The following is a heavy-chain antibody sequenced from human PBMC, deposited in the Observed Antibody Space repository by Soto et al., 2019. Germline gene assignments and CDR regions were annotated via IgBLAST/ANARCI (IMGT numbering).Heavy chain of an antibody. J-gene: IGHJ4*02. Sequence: GESLKISCKGSGYSFSNYWIGWVRQMPGQGLEWMGIIFPDDSDTRYSLSFQGHVTISVDKSISTAYVQWSSLKASDSAIYYCFRGGVTSRTFDYWGQGTLVTVSS. D-gene: IGHD3-16*01. CDR3: FRGGVTSRTFDY. CDR1: GYSFSNYW. CDR2: IFPDDSDT. V-gene: IGHV5-51*01.